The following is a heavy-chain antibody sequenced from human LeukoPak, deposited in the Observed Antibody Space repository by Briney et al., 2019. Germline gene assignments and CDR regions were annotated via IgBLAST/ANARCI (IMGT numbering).Heavy chain of an antibody. V-gene: IGHV3-7*01. CDR1: GLTFSSYW. J-gene: IGHJ4*02. CDR3: ARCAVAAAGDY. CDR2: IKPDGSGK. D-gene: IGHD6-13*01. Sequence: GGSLRLSCAASGLTFSSYWMSWVCQAPGKGPEWVANIKPDGSGKYYVDSVKGRFTISRDNAENSLFLHMNSLRAEDTAVYYCARCAVAAAGDYWGRGTLVTVSS.